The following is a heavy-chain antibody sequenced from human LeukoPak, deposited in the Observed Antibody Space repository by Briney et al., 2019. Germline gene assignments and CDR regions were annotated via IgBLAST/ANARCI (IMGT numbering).Heavy chain of an antibody. CDR3: GRDPNGDYIGAFDM. Sequence: GGSLRLSCTASGFTFSAYAMMWVRQAPGKGPEWVSAIRGGGGSEFYADLVKGRFTISRDNSKNTLFLQMNNLRPEDTAVYYCGRDPNGDYIGAFDMWGPGTMVTVSS. V-gene: IGHV3-23*01. CDR2: IRGGGGSE. D-gene: IGHD4-17*01. J-gene: IGHJ3*02. CDR1: GFTFSAYA.